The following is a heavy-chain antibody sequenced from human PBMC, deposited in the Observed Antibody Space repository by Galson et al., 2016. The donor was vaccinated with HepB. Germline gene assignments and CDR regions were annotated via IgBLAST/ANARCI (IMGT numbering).Heavy chain of an antibody. V-gene: IGHV1-2*02. Sequence: SVKVSCKASAYRFTGRTMHWVRQAPGQGLEWLGWINPDNGDTVYAQKFRGRVTIVRDDTSINTVYLELSGLTAADTHMYFCATETSKGRSDPFDIWGQGAMVTVSS. J-gene: IGHJ3*02. CDR1: AYRFTGRT. CDR3: ATETSKGRSDPFDI. CDR2: INPDNGDT.